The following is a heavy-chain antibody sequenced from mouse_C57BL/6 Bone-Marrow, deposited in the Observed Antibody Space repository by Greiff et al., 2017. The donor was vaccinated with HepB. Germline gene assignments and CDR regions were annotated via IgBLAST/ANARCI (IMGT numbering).Heavy chain of an antibody. J-gene: IGHJ1*03. CDR2: INPSNGGT. D-gene: IGHD4-1*01. Sequence: QVQLQQPGTELVKPGASVKLSCKASGYTFTSYWMHWVKQRPGQGLEWIGNINPSNGGTNYNEKFKSKATLPVDKSSSTAYMQRSSLTSEDSAVYYCAREWDLYWYFDVWGTGTTVTVSS. CDR3: AREWDLYWYFDV. V-gene: IGHV1-53*01. CDR1: GYTFTSYW.